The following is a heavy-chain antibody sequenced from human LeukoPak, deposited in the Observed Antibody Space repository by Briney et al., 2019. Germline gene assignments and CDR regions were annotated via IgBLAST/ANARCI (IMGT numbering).Heavy chain of an antibody. CDR2: IAGSGSPT. CDR1: GFTFSDYY. J-gene: IGHJ5*02. Sequence: PGGSLRLSCAASGFTFSDYYMSWFRQTPGKGLEWISYIAGSGSPTSYADSVEGRFTTSRDNAEKSLYLQMNSLSAEDTAVYYCAKTLVASPGNTGGPWGQGTLVSLSS. CDR3: AKTLVASPGNTGGP. V-gene: IGHV3-11*03. D-gene: IGHD2-15*01.